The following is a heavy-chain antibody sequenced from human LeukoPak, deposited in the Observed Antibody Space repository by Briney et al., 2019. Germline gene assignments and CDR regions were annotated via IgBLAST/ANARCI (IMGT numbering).Heavy chain of an antibody. Sequence: SVKVSCKASGGTFSNYVISWVRQAPGQGLEWMGGIIPIFGTANYAQKFQGRVTITADESTSTAYMELSSLRSEDTAVYYCARAPLYCSGGSCYSPYYYGMDVWGQGTTVTVSS. D-gene: IGHD2-15*01. CDR3: ARAPLYCSGGSCYSPYYYGMDV. CDR1: GGTFSNYV. J-gene: IGHJ6*02. CDR2: IIPIFGTA. V-gene: IGHV1-69*13.